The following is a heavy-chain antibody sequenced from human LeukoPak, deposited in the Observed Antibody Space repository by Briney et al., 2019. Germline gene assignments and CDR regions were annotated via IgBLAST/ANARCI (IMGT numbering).Heavy chain of an antibody. D-gene: IGHD3-22*01. J-gene: IGHJ3*02. Sequence: GGSLRLSCAASGFTFSSYGMHWVRQAPGKGLEWVAFIRYDGSNKYCADSVKGRFTISRDNSKNTLYLQMNSLRAEDTAVYYCAKVGSGDSSGYPVLDAFDIWGQGTMVTVSS. CDR2: IRYDGSNK. CDR1: GFTFSSYG. V-gene: IGHV3-30*02. CDR3: AKVGSGDSSGYPVLDAFDI.